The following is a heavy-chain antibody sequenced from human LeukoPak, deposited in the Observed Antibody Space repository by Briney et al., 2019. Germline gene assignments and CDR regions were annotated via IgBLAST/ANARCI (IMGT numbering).Heavy chain of an antibody. D-gene: IGHD3-10*01. V-gene: IGHV3-33*01. CDR3: AREIFGSGSYPDV. CDR2: IWHDGSHK. CDR1: GFAFNTYA. J-gene: IGHJ4*02. Sequence: PGGSLRLPCAASGFAFNTYAMHWVRQAPGQGLEWVALIWHDGSHKFYSSSVRGQFTISRDNSKNTVSLQMINLRPEDTAVYYCAREIFGSGSYPDVWGQGTLVTVSS.